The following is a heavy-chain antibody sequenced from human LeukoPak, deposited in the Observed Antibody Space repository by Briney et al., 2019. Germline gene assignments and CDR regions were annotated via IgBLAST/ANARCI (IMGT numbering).Heavy chain of an antibody. CDR2: ISGSGTGT. CDR3: ARDRVYASGSRDAFGI. D-gene: IGHD3-10*01. Sequence: GGSLRLSCAASGFTLSSYAMSWVRPAPGTGLGWVSGISGSGTGTYHADSVKGRFTISRDNSKNTLYLQMNSLRAEDTAVYYCARDRVYASGSRDAFGIWGQGTMVAVSS. V-gene: IGHV3-23*01. J-gene: IGHJ3*02. CDR1: GFTLSSYA.